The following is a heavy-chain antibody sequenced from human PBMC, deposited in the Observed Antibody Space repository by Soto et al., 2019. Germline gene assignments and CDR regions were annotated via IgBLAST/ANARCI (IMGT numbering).Heavy chain of an antibody. CDR2: IIPILGIA. CDR1: GGTFSSYT. J-gene: IGHJ2*01. V-gene: IGHV1-69*02. CDR3: ASFFTVTTQNWYFDL. Sequence: QVQLVQSGAEVKKPGSSVKVSCKASGGTFSSYTISWVRQAPGQGLEWMGRIIPILGIANYAQKFQGRVTITADKPTSTAYMELSSLRSEDTAVYYCASFFTVTTQNWYFDLWGRGTLVTVSS. D-gene: IGHD4-4*01.